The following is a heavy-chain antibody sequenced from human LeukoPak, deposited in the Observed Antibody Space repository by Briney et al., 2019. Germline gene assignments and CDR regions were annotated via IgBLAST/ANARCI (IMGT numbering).Heavy chain of an antibody. CDR2: ISTSGGDT. J-gene: IGHJ4*02. D-gene: IGHD1-26*01. Sequence: GGSLRLSCAASGFTFTDSAMTWVRQAPGKGLEWVSAISTSGGDTIYTDSVKVRFTISRDNSKNTLYLQMNSLRAEDTAIYYCAKGGSYAPLDYWGQGTLVTVSS. CDR3: AKGGSYAPLDY. V-gene: IGHV3-23*01. CDR1: GFTFTDSA.